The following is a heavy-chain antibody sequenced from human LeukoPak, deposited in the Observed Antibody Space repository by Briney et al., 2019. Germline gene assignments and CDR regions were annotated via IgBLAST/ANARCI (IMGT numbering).Heavy chain of an antibody. CDR1: EFTFSGYA. CDR2: ITENGDRS. V-gene: IGHV3-23*01. Sequence: GGSLRLSCAASEFTFSGYAMSWVRQAPGKGPEWVSTITENGDRSYYTDSVKGRFAISRDISKNTLYLQMNRLRAEDTAVYYCAKGLPVSDFWSGNGYYYGMDVWGQGTTVTVS. J-gene: IGHJ6*02. CDR3: AKGLPVSDFWSGNGYYYGMDV. D-gene: IGHD3-3*01.